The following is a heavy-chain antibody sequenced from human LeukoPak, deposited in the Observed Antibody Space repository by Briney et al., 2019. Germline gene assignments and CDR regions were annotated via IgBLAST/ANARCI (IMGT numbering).Heavy chain of an antibody. CDR2: IYHSGST. D-gene: IGHD1-26*01. J-gene: IGHJ4*02. Sequence: SETLSLTCTVSGYSISSGYFWGWIRQPPGKGLEWIGNIYHSGSTYYNPSLKSRVTISVDTSKNQFSLKLSSVTAADTAVYYCARLELSGSYLDYWGQGTLVTVSS. CDR3: ARLELSGSYLDY. CDR1: GYSISSGYF. V-gene: IGHV4-38-2*02.